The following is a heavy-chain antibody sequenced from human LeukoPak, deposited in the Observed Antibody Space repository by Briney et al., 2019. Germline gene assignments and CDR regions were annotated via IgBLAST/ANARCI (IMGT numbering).Heavy chain of an antibody. CDR2: ISSSSSYI. D-gene: IGHD3-16*01. Sequence: GGSLRLSCAASGFTFSSYSMNWVRQAPGKGLEWVSSISSSSSYIYYVDSVKGRFTISRDNAKNTLYLQMNSLRAEDTAVYYCARDLGDEQQPGDYWGQGTLVTVSS. V-gene: IGHV3-21*01. CDR1: GFTFSSYS. J-gene: IGHJ4*02. CDR3: ARDLGDEQQPGDY.